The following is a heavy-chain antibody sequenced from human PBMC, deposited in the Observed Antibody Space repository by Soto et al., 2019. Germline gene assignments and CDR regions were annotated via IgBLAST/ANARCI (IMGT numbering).Heavy chain of an antibody. V-gene: IGHV1-69*01. Sequence: QVQLVQSGAEVKKPGSSVKVSCKASGGTFSSYAISWVRQAPGQGLEWMGGIIPIFGTANYAQKFQGRVTITADESTSTAYMELSRLRSEDTAVYYCARGSGGCSGGSCRGFDPWGQGTLVTVSS. CDR1: GGTFSSYA. D-gene: IGHD2-15*01. CDR3: ARGSGGCSGGSCRGFDP. J-gene: IGHJ5*02. CDR2: IIPIFGTA.